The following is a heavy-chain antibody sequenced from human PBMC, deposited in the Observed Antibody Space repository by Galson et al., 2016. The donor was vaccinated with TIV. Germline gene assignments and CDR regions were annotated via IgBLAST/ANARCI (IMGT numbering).Heavy chain of an antibody. CDR1: GFSLTTTGVG. Sequence: PALVKPTQTLTLTCSFSGFSLTTTGVGVGWIRQPPGKALEWLAIIYWDDSKRYSPSLRSRLTIIKDTSKNQVLLTMTNMDPMDRGTYFCARERAAGRPDAFDFRGQGTVVSVSS. V-gene: IGHV2-5*02. CDR3: ARERAAGRPDAFDF. CDR2: IYWDDSK. J-gene: IGHJ3*01. D-gene: IGHD6-6*01.